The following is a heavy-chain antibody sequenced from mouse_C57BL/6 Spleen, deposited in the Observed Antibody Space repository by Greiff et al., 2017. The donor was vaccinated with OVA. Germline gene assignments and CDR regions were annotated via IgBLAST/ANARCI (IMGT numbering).Heavy chain of an antibody. J-gene: IGHJ3*01. CDR2: IDPSGSET. CDR3: ARGSAWAYSNYGWFAY. V-gene: IGHV1-52*01. D-gene: IGHD2-5*01. Sequence: QVQLQQPGAELVRPGSSVKLSCKASGYTFTSYWMHWVKQRPIQGLEWIGNIDPSGSETHYTQKFKDKATLTVDKSSSTAYMQLSSLTSEDAAVYYCARGSAWAYSNYGWFAYWGQGTLVTVSA. CDR1: GYTFTSYW.